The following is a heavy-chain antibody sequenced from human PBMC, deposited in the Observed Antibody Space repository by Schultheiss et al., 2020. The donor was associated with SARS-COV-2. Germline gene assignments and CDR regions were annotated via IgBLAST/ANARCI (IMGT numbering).Heavy chain of an antibody. CDR2: IWYDGSNK. J-gene: IGHJ4*02. CDR1: GFTFSSYG. V-gene: IGHV3-33*06. D-gene: IGHD1-26*01. CDR3: AKDDQLGALYYFDY. Sequence: GGSLRLSCAASGFTFSSYGMHWVRQAPGKGLEWVAVIWYDGSNKYYADSVKGRFTISRDNSKNTLYLQVNSLRAEDTAIYYCAKDDQLGALYYFDYWGQGTPVTVSS.